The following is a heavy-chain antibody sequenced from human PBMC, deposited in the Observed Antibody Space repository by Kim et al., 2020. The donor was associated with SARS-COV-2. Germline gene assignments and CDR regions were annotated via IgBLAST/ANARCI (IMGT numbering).Heavy chain of an antibody. D-gene: IGHD2-2*02. CDR1: GYTFTSYG. CDR2: ISAYNGNT. V-gene: IGHV1-18*01. Sequence: ASVKVSCKASGYTFTSYGISWVRQAPGQGLEWMGWISAYNGNTNYAQKLQGRVTMTTDTSTSTAYMELRSLRSDDTAVYYCAREGYCSSTSCYTASGGRMYNWFDPWGQGALVTVSS. CDR3: AREGYCSSTSCYTASGGRMYNWFDP. J-gene: IGHJ5*02.